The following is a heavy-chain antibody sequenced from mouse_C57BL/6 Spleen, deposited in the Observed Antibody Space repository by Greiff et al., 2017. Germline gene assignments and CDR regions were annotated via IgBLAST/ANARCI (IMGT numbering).Heavy chain of an antibody. CDR3: AREDGYYLTPYYYAMDY. CDR1: GYSITSGYY. Sequence: EVQLQESGPGLVKPSQSLSLTCSVTGYSITSGYYWNWIRQFPGNKLEWMGYISYDGSNNYNPSLKNRISITRDTSKNQFFLKLNSVTTEDTATYYCAREDGYYLTPYYYAMDYWGQGTSVTVSS. V-gene: IGHV3-6*01. J-gene: IGHJ4*01. D-gene: IGHD2-3*01. CDR2: ISYDGSN.